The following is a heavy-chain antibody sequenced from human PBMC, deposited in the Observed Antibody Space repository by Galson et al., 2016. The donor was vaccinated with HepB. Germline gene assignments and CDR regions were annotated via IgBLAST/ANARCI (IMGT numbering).Heavy chain of an antibody. V-gene: IGHV2-5*02. J-gene: IGHJ3*02. D-gene: IGHD6-19*01. CDR1: GFSLSTSGMA. Sequence: PALVKPTQTLTLTCDVSGFSLSTSGMAVAWIRQPPGKALEGFALIYWDDDKRYRPSLKSRITLTRDTYKNQVVLNMTNMDPADTATYYCAHYRSGWFSTGPDAFDTWGQGTMVTVSS. CDR2: IYWDDDK. CDR3: AHYRSGWFSTGPDAFDT.